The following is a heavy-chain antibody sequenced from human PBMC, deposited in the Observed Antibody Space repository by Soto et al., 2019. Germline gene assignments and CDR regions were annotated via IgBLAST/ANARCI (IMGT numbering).Heavy chain of an antibody. CDR2: IYYSGST. Sequence: SETLSLTCTVSGGSISSSSYYWGWIRQPPGKGLEWIGSIYYSGSTYYNPSLKSRVTISVDTSKNQFSLKLSSVTAADTAVYYCARGRRPFGELINPFNWFDPWGQGTLVTVSS. CDR3: ARGRRPFGELINPFNWFDP. V-gene: IGHV4-39*01. CDR1: GGSISSSSYY. J-gene: IGHJ5*02. D-gene: IGHD3-10*01.